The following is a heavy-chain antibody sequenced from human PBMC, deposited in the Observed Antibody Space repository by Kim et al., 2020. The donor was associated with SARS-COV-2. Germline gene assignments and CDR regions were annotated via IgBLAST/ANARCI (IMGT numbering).Heavy chain of an antibody. CDR1: GFTFSGFA. CDR2: ISESGSDT. CDR3: VKGHRGDIIDI. J-gene: IGHJ3*02. D-gene: IGHD3-10*01. V-gene: IGHV3-23*01. Sequence: GGSLRLSCAASGFTFSGFAMSWVRQAPGKGLEWVSGISESGSDTYYADSVKGRFTISRDNSKKTLHLQMTSLTTEDTARYFCVKGHRGDIIDIWGPGTMVTVSS.